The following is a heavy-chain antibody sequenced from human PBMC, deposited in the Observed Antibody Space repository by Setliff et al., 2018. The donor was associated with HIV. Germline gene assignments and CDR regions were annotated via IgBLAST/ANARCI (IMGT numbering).Heavy chain of an antibody. Sequence: GASVKVSCKASGYTFTSFYMHWVRQAPGQGLEWMGIINPSGGSTSYAQRFRDRFTVTTDTSTSTAYMELRGLSPDDTALYFCATGGGQSFDYWGQGTLVTVSS. V-gene: IGHV1-46*01. D-gene: IGHD1-26*01. CDR3: ATGGGQSFDY. J-gene: IGHJ4*02. CDR2: INPSGGST. CDR1: GYTFTSFY.